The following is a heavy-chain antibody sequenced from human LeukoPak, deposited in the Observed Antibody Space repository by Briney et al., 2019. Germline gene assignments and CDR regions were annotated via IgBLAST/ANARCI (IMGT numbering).Heavy chain of an antibody. CDR1: GDSMNSHY. D-gene: IGHD3-10*01. J-gene: IGHJ6*02. CDR2: IYYSGST. Sequence: SETLSLTCTVSGDSMNSHYWSWIRQPPGKGLEWIGYIYYSGSTNYNPSLKSRVTISVDTSKNQFSLKLSSVTAVDTAVYYCARTLGVVRGVTTAYYYYYGMDVWGQGTTVTVSS. V-gene: IGHV4-59*11. CDR3: ARTLGVVRGVTTAYYYYYGMDV.